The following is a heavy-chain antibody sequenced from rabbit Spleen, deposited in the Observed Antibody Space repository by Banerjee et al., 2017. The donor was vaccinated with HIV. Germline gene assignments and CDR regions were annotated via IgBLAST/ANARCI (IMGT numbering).Heavy chain of an antibody. CDR3: ARDTSSSFSSYGMDL. Sequence: QSLEESGGGLVQPEGPLTLTCTASGVSFSGNSYMCWVRQAPGKWLEWIACIDTGSSGFTYFASWAKGRFTISKTSSTTVTLQMTSLTAADTATYFCARDTSSSFSSYGMDLWGPGTLVTVS. V-gene: IGHV1S40*01. J-gene: IGHJ6*01. CDR1: GVSFSGNSY. D-gene: IGHD1-1*01. CDR2: IDTGSSGFT.